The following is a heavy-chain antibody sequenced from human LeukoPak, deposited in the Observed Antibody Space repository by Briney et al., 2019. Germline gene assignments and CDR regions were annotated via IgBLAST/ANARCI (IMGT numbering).Heavy chain of an antibody. V-gene: IGHV3-48*02. CDR2: ISSNSGTR. Sequence: GGSLRLSCAASGFTFSSDSMNWVRQAPGNGLEWASYISSNSGTRYYADSVKGRFTISRDNAKNSLYLQMNSLGDEDTAVYYCARDVCSSTTCYNTHWGQGTLVTVSS. J-gene: IGHJ4*02. CDR1: GFTFSSDS. D-gene: IGHD2-2*02. CDR3: ARDVCSSTTCYNTH.